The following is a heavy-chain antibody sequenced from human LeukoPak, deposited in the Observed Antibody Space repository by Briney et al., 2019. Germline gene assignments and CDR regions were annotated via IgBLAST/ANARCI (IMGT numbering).Heavy chain of an antibody. CDR3: ARGSSFYATNGSSRGGY. J-gene: IGHJ4*02. V-gene: IGHV1-2*02. Sequence: ASVKVSCKASGYTFSDYYMHWVRQAPAQGLDWMGWIKANSGGTNYAQKLQGRVTMTRDTSINTAYMEVSSLRSDDTAVYYCARGSSFYATNGSSRGGYWGQGTLVTVSS. CDR2: IKANSGGT. CDR1: GYTFSDYY. D-gene: IGHD2/OR15-2a*01.